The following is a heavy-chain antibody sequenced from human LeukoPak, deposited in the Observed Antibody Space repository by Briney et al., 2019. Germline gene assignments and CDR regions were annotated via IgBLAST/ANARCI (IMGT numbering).Heavy chain of an antibody. CDR2: ISGSGGST. J-gene: IGHJ4*02. CDR3: AKDVNYYGSGSYYVY. CDR1: GFTFSSYA. D-gene: IGHD3-10*01. V-gene: IGHV3-23*01. Sequence: GGSLRLSCAASGFTFSSYAMSWVRQAPGKGLEWVSVISGSGGSTYYADSVKGRFTISRDNSKNTPYLQMNSLRAEDTAVYYCAKDVNYYGSGSYYVYWGQGTLVTVSS.